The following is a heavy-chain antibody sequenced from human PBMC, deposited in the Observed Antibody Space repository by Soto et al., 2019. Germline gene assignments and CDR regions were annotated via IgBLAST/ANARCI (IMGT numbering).Heavy chain of an antibody. D-gene: IGHD6-19*01. CDR1: GFTLSSHS. V-gene: IGHV3-48*02. CDR3: ARVPYSSGLFDC. CDR2: IDRSSDSS. J-gene: IGHJ4*02. Sequence: GGSLRLSCAASGFTLSSHSMSWVRQAPGKGLEWLSYIDRSSDSSHYADSVKGRFSISRDNARNSLYLQMDSLGDEDTAVYYCARVPYSSGLFDCWGQGTLVTVSS.